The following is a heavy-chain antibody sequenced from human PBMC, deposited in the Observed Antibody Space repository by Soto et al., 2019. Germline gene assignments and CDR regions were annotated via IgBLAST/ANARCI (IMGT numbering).Heavy chain of an antibody. CDR3: ARARRNYDFWSGYYPPNMDL. J-gene: IGHJ6*02. Sequence: ASVKVSCKASGYTFTSNYVHWVRQAPGQGLEWMAVINPTGDNKAYAPKFEGRLTLTTDTSTSTAYMELSSLRSEDTAVYYCARARRNYDFWSGYYPPNMDLWGQGSTVTVSS. CDR1: GYTFTSNY. D-gene: IGHD3-3*01. V-gene: IGHV1-46*01. CDR2: INPTGDNK.